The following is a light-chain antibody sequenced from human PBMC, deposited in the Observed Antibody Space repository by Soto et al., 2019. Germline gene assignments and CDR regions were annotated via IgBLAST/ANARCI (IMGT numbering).Light chain of an antibody. CDR1: QSLLHSNGYNY. CDR3: MQGLSGFS. J-gene: IGKJ3*01. Sequence: DLVMTQSPLSLPVTPGEPASISCRSSQSLLHSNGYNYLEWYVQKPGQSPQLLIYLGSDRASGVPDRVSGSGSGTDFTLKISRVEAEDVGVYYCMQGLSGFSFGPGTKVDIK. V-gene: IGKV2-28*01. CDR2: LGS.